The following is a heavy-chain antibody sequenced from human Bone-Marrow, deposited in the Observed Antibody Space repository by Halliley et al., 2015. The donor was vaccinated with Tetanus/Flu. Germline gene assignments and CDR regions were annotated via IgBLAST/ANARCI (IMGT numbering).Heavy chain of an antibody. CDR1: GASLSMNSFY. V-gene: IGHV4-39*01. J-gene: IGHJ4*02. Sequence: TLSLTCTVSGASLSMNSFYWGWVRQPPGKGLEWIGSVFFSGHTYYNPSLKSRVTLSVDTSTNQFSLKLNSVTATDTAVYYCARTDTAVVAFDFWGQGPLVTVSS. CDR2: VFFSGHT. CDR3: ARTDTAVVAFDF. D-gene: IGHD5-18*01.